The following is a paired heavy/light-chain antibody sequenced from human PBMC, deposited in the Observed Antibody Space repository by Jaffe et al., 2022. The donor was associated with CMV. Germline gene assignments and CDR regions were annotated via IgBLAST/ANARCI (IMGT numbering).Light chain of an antibody. CDR3: QQYIYWPPYT. Sequence: EIVMTQSPATLSVSPGERATLSCTTSQSVSSSLAWYQQKPGQAPRLLIYDASTRATGIPARFSGSGSGTEFTLTISSLQSEDFAVYYCQQYIYWPPYTFGRGTRLEIK. CDR2: DAS. J-gene: IGKJ2*01. CDR1: QSVSSS. V-gene: IGKV3-15*01.
Heavy chain of an antibody. CDR3: ASQYDYTWGSYRPFDS. V-gene: IGHV4-39*02. CDR2: VYYSGST. D-gene: IGHD3-16*02. J-gene: IGHJ4*02. CDR1: GGSIRSSSYY. Sequence: QLQLQESGPGLVKPSETLSLTCAVSGGSIRSSSYYWGWIRQPPGGGLEWIGSVYYSGSTYYNPSLESRLTISVHTSRNYFSLKLSSVTAADTAVYYCASQYDYTWGSYRPFDSWGQGILVSVSS.